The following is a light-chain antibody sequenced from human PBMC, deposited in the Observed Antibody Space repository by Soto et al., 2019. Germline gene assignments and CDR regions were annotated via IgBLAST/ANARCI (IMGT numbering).Light chain of an antibody. V-gene: IGLV1-47*01. CDR1: SSNIGSNY. J-gene: IGLJ2*01. Sequence: QPVLTQPPSASGTPGQRVTISCSGSSSNIGSNYVYWYQQLPGTAPKLLIFRNNHRPSGVPDRFSGSKSGTSGSLAISGLRSEDEADYYCVAWDDSLSAVLFGGGTKLTVL. CDR2: RNN. CDR3: VAWDDSLSAVL.